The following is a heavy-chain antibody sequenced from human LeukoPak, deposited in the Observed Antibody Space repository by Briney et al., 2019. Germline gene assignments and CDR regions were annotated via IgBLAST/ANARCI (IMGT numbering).Heavy chain of an antibody. J-gene: IGHJ4*02. V-gene: IGHV3-48*03. CDR3: ARAPEFKFDY. Sequence: GGSLRLSCAASGFTFSSYEMNWVRQAPGKGLEWVSYISSSCSTIYYADSVKGRFTISRDNAKNSLYLKMNSLRAEDTAVYYRARAPEFKFDYWGQGTLVTVSS. CDR2: ISSSCSTI. CDR1: GFTFSSYE.